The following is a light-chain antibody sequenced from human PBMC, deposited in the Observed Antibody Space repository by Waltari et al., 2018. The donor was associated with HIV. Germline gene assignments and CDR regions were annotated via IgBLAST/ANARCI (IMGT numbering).Light chain of an antibody. J-gene: IGLJ1*01. V-gene: IGLV2-14*01. CDR2: EVS. Sequence: QSALTQPASVSGSPGQSITISCTGTSSDIGGHNYVSWYQPHPGKAPKLMIYEVSNRPSGVSNRFSGSKSGNSASLTISGLQPEDEADYYCGSYTTSSTPYVFGTGTKVTVL. CDR3: GSYTTSSTPYV. CDR1: SSDIGGHNY.